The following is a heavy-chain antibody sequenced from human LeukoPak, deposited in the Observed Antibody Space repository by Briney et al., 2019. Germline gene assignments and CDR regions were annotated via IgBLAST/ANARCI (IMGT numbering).Heavy chain of an antibody. D-gene: IGHD6-13*01. CDR3: AEDRQLYSSSWSPFDY. CDR1: GFTFSSYA. V-gene: IGHV3-23*01. J-gene: IGHJ4*02. CDR2: ISGSGGST. Sequence: PGGSLRLSCAASGFTFSSYAMSWVRQAPGKGLEWVSAISGSGGSTYYADSVKGRFTISRDNSKNTLYLQMNSLRAEDTAVYYCAEDRQLYSSSWSPFDYWGQGTLVTVSS.